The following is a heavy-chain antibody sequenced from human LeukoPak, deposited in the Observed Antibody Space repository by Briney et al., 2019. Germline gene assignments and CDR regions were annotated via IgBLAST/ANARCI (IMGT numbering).Heavy chain of an antibody. CDR3: ARDTDSWYFDY. Sequence: GGSLRLSCAASGFTFSSYAMTWVRQAPGKGLEWVSSISDSGGRTYYADSVKGRFTISRDNSKNTLYLQMNSLRAEDTAVCYCARDTDSWYFDYWGQGTLVTVSS. V-gene: IGHV3-23*01. CDR1: GFTFSSYA. D-gene: IGHD6-13*01. J-gene: IGHJ4*02. CDR2: ISDSGGRT.